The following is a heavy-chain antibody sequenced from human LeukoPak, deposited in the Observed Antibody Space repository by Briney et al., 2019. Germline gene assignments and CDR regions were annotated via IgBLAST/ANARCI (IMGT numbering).Heavy chain of an antibody. J-gene: IGHJ6*02. Sequence: PGGSLRLSCAASGFTFSSYAMHWVRQAPGKGLEWVAVISYDGSNKYYADSVKGRFTISRDNSKNTLFLQMSSLRAEDTAVYYCAKVLIRYCDGDCGSAYYYYYGMDVWGQGTAVTVSS. CDR3: AKVLIRYCDGDCGSAYYYYYGMDV. D-gene: IGHD2-21*02. CDR2: ISYDGSNK. V-gene: IGHV3-30-3*01. CDR1: GFTFSSYA.